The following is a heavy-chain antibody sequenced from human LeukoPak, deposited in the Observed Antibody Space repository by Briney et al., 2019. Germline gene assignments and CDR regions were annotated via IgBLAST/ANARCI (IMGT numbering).Heavy chain of an antibody. CDR1: GFPVSSNY. CDR3: AREGWEELGHYFDY. Sequence: GGSLRLSCAASGFPVSSNYMTWVPQAPQKGLEWVSTIHSDGSTYYVDSVKGRFIISRDISQNTVYLEMNSLRAEDAAVYYCAREGWEELGHYFDYWGQGTVVTVSS. J-gene: IGHJ4*02. D-gene: IGHD1-26*01. V-gene: IGHV3-53*01. CDR2: IHSDGST.